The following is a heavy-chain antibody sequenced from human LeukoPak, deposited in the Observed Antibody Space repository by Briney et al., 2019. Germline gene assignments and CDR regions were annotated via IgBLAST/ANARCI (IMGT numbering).Heavy chain of an antibody. CDR3: ARVAYYYDSSGYYYYYYYMDV. CDR1: GGSISSGNSY. Sequence: SQTLSLTCTVSGGSISSGNSYWSWIRQPAGKGLEWIGRIYTSGSTNYNPSLKSRVTISVDTSKNQFSLKLSSVTAADTAVYYCARVAYYYDSSGYYYYYYYMDVWGKGTTVTVSS. V-gene: IGHV4-61*02. CDR2: IYTSGST. D-gene: IGHD3-22*01. J-gene: IGHJ6*03.